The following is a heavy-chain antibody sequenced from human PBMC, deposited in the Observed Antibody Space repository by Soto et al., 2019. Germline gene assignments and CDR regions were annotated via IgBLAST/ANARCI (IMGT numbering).Heavy chain of an antibody. CDR1: GGSFSGYY. J-gene: IGHJ4*02. V-gene: IGHV4-34*01. CDR2: INHSGST. Sequence: SETLSLTCAVYGGSFSGYYWSWIRQPPGKGLEWIGEINHSGSTNYNPSLKSRVTISVDTSTSTAYMELSSLRSEDTAVYYCASVRDYYDSSGYYYWGQGTLVTVSS. D-gene: IGHD3-22*01. CDR3: ASVRDYYDSSGYYY.